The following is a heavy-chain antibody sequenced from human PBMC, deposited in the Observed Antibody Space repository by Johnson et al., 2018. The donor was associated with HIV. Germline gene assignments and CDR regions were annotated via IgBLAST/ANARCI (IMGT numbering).Heavy chain of an antibody. CDR3: ARGVGGAGDDAFDI. Sequence: VQLVESGGGVVRPGGSLRLSCAASGFTFDDYGMSWVRKAPGKGLEWVSGINWNGGSKGYGDSVTGRFTISIDNAKNSLYMQMNSLRAEDTALYYWARGVGGAGDDAFDIWGQGTMVTVSS. CDR1: GFTFDDYG. CDR2: INWNGGSK. D-gene: IGHD6-19*01. J-gene: IGHJ3*02. V-gene: IGHV3-20*04.